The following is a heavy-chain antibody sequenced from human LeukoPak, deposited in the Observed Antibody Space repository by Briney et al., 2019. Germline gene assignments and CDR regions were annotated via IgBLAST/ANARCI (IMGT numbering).Heavy chain of an antibody. CDR1: GNSTSSGDYY. V-gene: IGHV4-61*02. CDR3: AKSAGGYYDFWSGYYDYFDY. D-gene: IGHD3-3*01. Sequence: PSQTLSLTCTVSGNSTSSGDYYWSWIRQPAGKGLEWIGRIYTSGSTTYNPSLKSRVTISGDTSENQFSLKLSSVTAADTAVYYCAKSAGGYYDFWSGYYDYFDYWGQGTLVTVSS. CDR2: IYTSGST. J-gene: IGHJ4*02.